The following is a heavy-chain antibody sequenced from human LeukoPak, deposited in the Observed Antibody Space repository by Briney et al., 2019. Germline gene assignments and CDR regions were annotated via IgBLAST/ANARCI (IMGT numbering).Heavy chain of an antibody. V-gene: IGHV3-48*01. CDR2: ISSFSGTI. CDR1: GITFSSYS. CDR3: AREDYYMDV. J-gene: IGHJ6*03. Sequence: PGGSLRLSCVASGITFSSYSMNWVRQAPGKGLEWVSYISSFSGTINYADSVKGRFTISRDNAKNSLYLQMNSLTAEDTAVYYCAREDYYMDVWGKGTTVTVSS.